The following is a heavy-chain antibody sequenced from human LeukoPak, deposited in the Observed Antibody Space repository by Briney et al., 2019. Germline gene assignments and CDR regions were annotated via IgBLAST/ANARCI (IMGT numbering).Heavy chain of an antibody. CDR2: IYYSGST. Sequence: PSETLSLTCTVSGGSISSYYWSWIRQPPGKGLEWIGYIYYSGSTNYNPSLKSRVTISVDTSKNQFSLKLSSVTAADTAVYYCARQPPGYCSGGSCLTYYGMDVWGQGTTVTVSS. CDR3: ARQPPGYCSGGSCLTYYGMDV. CDR1: GGSISSYY. D-gene: IGHD2-15*01. J-gene: IGHJ6*02. V-gene: IGHV4-59*08.